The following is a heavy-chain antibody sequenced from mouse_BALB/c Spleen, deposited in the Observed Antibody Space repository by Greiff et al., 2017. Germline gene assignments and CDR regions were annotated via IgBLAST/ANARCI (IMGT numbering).Heavy chain of an antibody. CDR2: ISSGGST. CDR3: ARGRVYYGNYVWFAY. J-gene: IGHJ3*01. Sequence: DVKLVESGGGLVKPGGSLKLSCAASGFTFSSYAMSWVRQTPEKRLEWVASISSGGSTYYPDSVKGRFTISRDNARNILYLQMSSLRSEDTAMYYCARGRVYYGNYVWFAYWGQGTLVTVSA. V-gene: IGHV5-6-5*01. D-gene: IGHD2-1*01. CDR1: GFTFSSYA.